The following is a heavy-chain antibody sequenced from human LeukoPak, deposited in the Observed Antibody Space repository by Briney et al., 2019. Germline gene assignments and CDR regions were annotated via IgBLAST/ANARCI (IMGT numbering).Heavy chain of an antibody. CDR3: AKKGAAAGFQH. Sequence: PGGSLRLSCAAAGFTFDDYTMHWVRQAPGKGLEWVSLISWDGGSTYYADSVKGRFTISRDNSKNSLYLQMNSLRTEDTALYYCAKKGAAAGFQHWGQGTLVTVSS. J-gene: IGHJ1*01. V-gene: IGHV3-43*01. CDR1: GFTFDDYT. D-gene: IGHD6-13*01. CDR2: ISWDGGST.